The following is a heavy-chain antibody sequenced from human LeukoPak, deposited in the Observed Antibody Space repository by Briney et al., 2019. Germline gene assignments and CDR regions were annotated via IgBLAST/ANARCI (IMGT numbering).Heavy chain of an antibody. J-gene: IGHJ4*02. CDR2: MFSSGST. D-gene: IGHD4-17*01. CDR3: ARHAFYGDYHLDY. V-gene: IGHV4-61*02. Sequence: SQTLSLTCTVSGGSISSGGYYWSWIRQPAGKGLEWIGRMFSSGSTNYNPSLKSRVTISVDTSKNQFSLKLSSVTAADTAVYYCARHAFYGDYHLDYWGQGTLVTVSS. CDR1: GGSISSGGYY.